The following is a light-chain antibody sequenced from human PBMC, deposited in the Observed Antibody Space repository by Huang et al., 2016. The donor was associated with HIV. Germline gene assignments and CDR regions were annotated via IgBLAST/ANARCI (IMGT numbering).Light chain of an antibody. V-gene: IGKV3-11*01. CDR2: GAS. Sequence: EIVLTQSPATLSLSPGERATLSCRASQSVSAYLAWYQQKPGQAPRLLIYGASNRATGIPARFSGRGSGTDFTLTISSREPEDFAVYYCQQRSDWPLTFGGGTKVEIK. CDR1: QSVSAY. J-gene: IGKJ4*01. CDR3: QQRSDWPLT.